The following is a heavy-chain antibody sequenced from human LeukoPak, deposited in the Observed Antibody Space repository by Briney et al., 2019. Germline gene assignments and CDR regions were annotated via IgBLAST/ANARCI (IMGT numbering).Heavy chain of an antibody. CDR1: GYTLTELS. D-gene: IGHD3-9*01. CDR2: FDPEDGET. Sequence: ASVKVSCKVSGYTLTELSMHWVRHAPPKRHEWMGGFDPEDGETTYAQKFQGRVTMTEDTSTDTAYMELSSLRSEDTAVYYCATVLLGDILSGYYKPPPLSYWGQGTLVTVSS. J-gene: IGHJ4*02. V-gene: IGHV1-24*01. CDR3: ATVLLGDILSGYYKPPPLSY.